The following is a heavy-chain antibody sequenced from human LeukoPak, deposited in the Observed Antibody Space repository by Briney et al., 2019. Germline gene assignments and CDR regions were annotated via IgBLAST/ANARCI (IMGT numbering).Heavy chain of an antibody. V-gene: IGHV4-4*07. CDR1: GGSISSFY. CDR2: IYTSGST. Sequence: SETLSLTCTVSGGSISSFYWSWIRQPAGKGLEWIGRIYTSGSTNYNPSLKSRVTMSVDTSKNQFSLKLSSVTAADTAVYYCARDEAVLHPNSDAFDIWGQGTMVTVSS. CDR3: ARDEAVLHPNSDAFDI. J-gene: IGHJ3*02. D-gene: IGHD4/OR15-4a*01.